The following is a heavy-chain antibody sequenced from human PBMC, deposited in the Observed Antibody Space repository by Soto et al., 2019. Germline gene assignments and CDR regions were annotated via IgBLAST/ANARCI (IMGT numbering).Heavy chain of an antibody. CDR1: GFTFSSYA. CDR2: LSGSGGST. J-gene: IGHJ5*02. D-gene: IGHD3-9*01. V-gene: IGHV3-23*01. CDR3: AKLRYFDWSVYNWFDP. Sequence: GGSLRLSCAASGFTFSSYAMSWVRQAPGKGLEWVSGLSGSGGSTYYADSVKGRFTISRDNSKNTLYLQMNSLRADDTAVYYCAKLRYFDWSVYNWFDPRGQGTLVTVSS.